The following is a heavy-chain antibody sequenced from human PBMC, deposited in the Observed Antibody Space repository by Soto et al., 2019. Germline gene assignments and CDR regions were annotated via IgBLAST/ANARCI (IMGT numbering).Heavy chain of an antibody. Sequence: GGSLRLSCSAFGFTFSDYGMHWVRQAPGKGLEFVSAIKSKGDTTYYADSVRGRFTISRDNSKNTLYLQMSSLRGDDTAVYYCAREYTAWPLAYGLDVWGQGTTVTVSS. D-gene: IGHD2-2*02. CDR1: GFTFSDYG. V-gene: IGHV3-64D*06. CDR3: AREYTAWPLAYGLDV. J-gene: IGHJ6*02. CDR2: IKSKGDTT.